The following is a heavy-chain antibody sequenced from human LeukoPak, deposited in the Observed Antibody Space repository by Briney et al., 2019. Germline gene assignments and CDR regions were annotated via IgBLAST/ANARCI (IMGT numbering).Heavy chain of an antibody. CDR3: ARGVGLLWFGSLLEFDP. CDR1: GGSFSGYY. D-gene: IGHD3-10*01. J-gene: IGHJ5*02. CDR2: INHSGST. V-gene: IGHV4-34*01. Sequence: SETLSLTCAVYGGSFSGYYWSWIRQPPGKGLEWIGEINHSGSTNYNPSLKSRVTISVDTSKNQFSLKLSPVTAADTAVYYCARGVGLLWFGSLLEFDPWGQGTLVTVSS.